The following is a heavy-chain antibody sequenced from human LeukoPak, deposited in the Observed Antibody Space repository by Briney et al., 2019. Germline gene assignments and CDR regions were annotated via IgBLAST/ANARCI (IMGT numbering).Heavy chain of an antibody. V-gene: IGHV3-21*01. CDR3: ARDQWLQSQRYFDY. CDR1: GFTFSSYS. D-gene: IGHD5-24*01. CDR2: ISTSSSYI. J-gene: IGHJ4*02. Sequence: GGSLRLSCAASGFTFSSYSMNWVRQAPGEGLEWVSSISTSSSYIYYADTVKGRFTISRDNAKNSLYLQMNSLRAEDTAVYYCARDQWLQSQRYFDYWGQGTLVTVSS.